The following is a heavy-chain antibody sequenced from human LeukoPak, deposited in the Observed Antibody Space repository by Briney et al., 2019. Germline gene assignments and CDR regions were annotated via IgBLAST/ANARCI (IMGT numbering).Heavy chain of an antibody. CDR3: AKEGHYVWGSYRPEWLKS. Sequence: AVGCLRVSCVEPGFTFSSDGMYWVREAPGKGVEWVSFIWYDGGDKYYADSVKGGFTISRDNSKDTLYLQMNSLRPEDTALYYCAKEGHYVWGSYRPEWLKSWGQGTLVTVSS. CDR2: IWYDGGDK. D-gene: IGHD3-16*02. J-gene: IGHJ5*02. V-gene: IGHV3-30*02. CDR1: GFTFSSDG.